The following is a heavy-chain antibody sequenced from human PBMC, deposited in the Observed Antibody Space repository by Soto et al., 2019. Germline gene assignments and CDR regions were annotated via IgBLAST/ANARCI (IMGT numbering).Heavy chain of an antibody. D-gene: IGHD5-18*01. Sequence: SETLSLTCTVSGGSISSYYWSWIRQPPGKGLEWIGYIYYSGSTNYNPSLKSRVTISVDTSKNQFSLKLSSVTAADTAVYYCARAGGYSYGFDNWGQGTLVTVSS. CDR2: IYYSGST. J-gene: IGHJ4*02. CDR1: GGSISSYY. CDR3: ARAGGYSYGFDN. V-gene: IGHV4-59*01.